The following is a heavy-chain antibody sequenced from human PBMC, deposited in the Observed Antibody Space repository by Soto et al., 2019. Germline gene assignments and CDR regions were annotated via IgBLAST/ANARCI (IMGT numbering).Heavy chain of an antibody. J-gene: IGHJ3*02. CDR1: GFTVSSNY. CDR3: ARHPSRHAFDI. CDR2: IYSGGST. V-gene: IGHV3-53*01. Sequence: GGSLRLSCAASGFTVSSNYMSWVRQAPGKGLEWVSVIYSGGSTYYADSVKGRFAISRDNSKNTLYLQMNSLRAEDTAVYYCARHPSRHAFDIWGQGTMVTVSS.